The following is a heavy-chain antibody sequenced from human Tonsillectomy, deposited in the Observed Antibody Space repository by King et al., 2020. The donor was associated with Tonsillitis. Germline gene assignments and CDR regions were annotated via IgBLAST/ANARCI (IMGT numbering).Heavy chain of an antibody. CDR1: VVSFTVHKL. CDR3: ARVAALTDDYYFDL. V-gene: IGHV4-4*02. Sequence: VQLQESGPGLVKPSETLSLTCAVFVVSFTVHKLWGWVRQPPGSGLDWIGEVSHGVGTYNPSLEGRITISVDKSNNQFSLRLSSVTAADTAVYFCARVAALTDDYYFDLWGQGTLVTVSS. D-gene: IGHD1-1*01. CDR2: VSHGVGT. J-gene: IGHJ4*02.